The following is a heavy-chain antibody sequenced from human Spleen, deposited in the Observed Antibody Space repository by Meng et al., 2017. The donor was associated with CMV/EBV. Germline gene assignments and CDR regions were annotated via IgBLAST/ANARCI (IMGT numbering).Heavy chain of an antibody. V-gene: IGHV4-34*01. CDR2: INHRGNT. CDR3: ARTVDNFWSRYSPRFGMDV. J-gene: IGHJ6*02. CDR1: GGSFSDYY. D-gene: IGHD3-3*01. Sequence: SETLSLTCGIYGGSFSDYYWSWIRQPPGQGLEWIGEINHRGNTNYNPSLKSRVAISVDTSRNQFSLRLASVTAADTAVYYCARTVDNFWSRYSPRFGMDVWGQGTTVTVSS.